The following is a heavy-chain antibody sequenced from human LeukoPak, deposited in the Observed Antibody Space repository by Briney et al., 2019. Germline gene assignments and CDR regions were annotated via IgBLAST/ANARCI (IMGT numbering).Heavy chain of an antibody. V-gene: IGHV4-4*07. J-gene: IGHJ4*02. CDR2: IYTSGST. D-gene: IGHD5-12*01. Sequence: SETLSLTCTVSGGSISSYYWSWIRQPAGKGLEWIGRIYTSGSTNYNPSLKSRVTMSVDTPKNQFSLKLSSVTAADTAVYYCAREKAYSDYDPYFDYWGQGTLVTVSS. CDR3: AREKAYSDYDPYFDY. CDR1: GGSISSYY.